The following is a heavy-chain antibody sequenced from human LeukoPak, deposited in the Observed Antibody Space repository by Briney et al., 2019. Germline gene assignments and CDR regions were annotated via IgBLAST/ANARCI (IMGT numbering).Heavy chain of an antibody. V-gene: IGHV1-8*01. J-gene: IGHJ5*02. CDR1: GYTFTSYD. CDR3: ARQARGYRSGGSCLNWFDP. CDR2: MNPNSGNT. D-gene: IGHD2-15*01. Sequence: ASVKVSCKASGYTFTSYDINWVRQATGQGLEWMGWMNPNSGNTGYAQKLQGRVTMTRNTSISTAYMELSSLRSEDTAVYYCARQARGYRSGGSCLNWFDPWGQGTLVTVSS.